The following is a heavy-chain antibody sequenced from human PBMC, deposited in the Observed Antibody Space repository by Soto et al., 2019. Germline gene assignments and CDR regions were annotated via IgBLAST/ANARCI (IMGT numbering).Heavy chain of an antibody. J-gene: IGHJ4*02. CDR1: GFTFSNYG. CDR2: VSGGGGGT. V-gene: IGHV3-23*01. Sequence: EVQLLESGGGLVQPGGSLRLSCAASGFTFSNYGMSWVRQAPGKGLEGVSTVSGGGGGTFYVDSVKGRFTISRDNSKNTVSWQMNSLRAEDTAVYYCAKLGSCSSTSCYRDYWGQGTLVTVSS. CDR3: AKLGSCSSTSCYRDY. D-gene: IGHD2-2*01.